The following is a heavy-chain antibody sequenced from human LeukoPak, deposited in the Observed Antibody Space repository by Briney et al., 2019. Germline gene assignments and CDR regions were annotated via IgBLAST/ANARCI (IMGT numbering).Heavy chain of an antibody. CDR2: ISYDGSNE. D-gene: IGHD3-10*01. Sequence: GGSLRLSCAASGFTLSNHVMHWVRQAPGKGPEWVAVISYDGSNELYADSVKGRFTSSRDNSKNTLYLQMNSLRAEDTAVYYCAKVGVGLRFGGGTDVWGQGTTVTVSS. CDR1: GFTLSNHV. CDR3: AKVGVGLRFGGGTDV. V-gene: IGHV3-30*18. J-gene: IGHJ6*02.